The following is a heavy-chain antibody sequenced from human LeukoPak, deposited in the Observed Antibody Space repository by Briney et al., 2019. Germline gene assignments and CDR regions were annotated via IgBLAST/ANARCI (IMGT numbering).Heavy chain of an antibody. CDR3: ATLWTDLRYCSGTSCSEGKYFEH. CDR1: GYSFPSYG. CDR2: ISAYNGNT. Sequence: GASVKVSCTTSGYSFPSYGISWVRQAPGQGLEWMGWISAYNGNTNYAQEVQGRITMTTDTSTSTAYMELKSLRSDDTAVYYCATLWTDLRYCSGTSCSEGKYFEHWGQGTLITVS. J-gene: IGHJ1*01. V-gene: IGHV1-18*04. D-gene: IGHD2-2*01.